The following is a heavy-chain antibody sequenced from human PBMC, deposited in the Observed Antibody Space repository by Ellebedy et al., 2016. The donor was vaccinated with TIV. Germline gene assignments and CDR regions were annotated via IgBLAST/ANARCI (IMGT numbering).Heavy chain of an antibody. CDR1: GFTFSNFW. CDR2: INEDGSKN. Sequence: GESLKISCAASGFTFSNFWMNWVRPAPGKGLEWVADINEDGSKNYYVDSVKGRFTISRDNAKNSLYLQMNSLRAEDTALYYCAKPSTWGVDYFDYWGQGTLVTVSS. J-gene: IGHJ4*02. CDR3: AKPSTWGVDYFDY. D-gene: IGHD6-13*01. V-gene: IGHV3-7*03.